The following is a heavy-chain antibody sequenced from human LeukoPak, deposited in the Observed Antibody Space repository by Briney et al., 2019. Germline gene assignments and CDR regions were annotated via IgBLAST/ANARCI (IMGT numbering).Heavy chain of an antibody. D-gene: IGHD2-21*01. CDR3: ARDAGEPIFDY. V-gene: IGHV4-38-2*02. Sequence: SETLSLTCTVSGYSISSGYYWGWIRQPPGKGLEWIGNIYHSGSTFYNPSLKSRVTISVDTSKNQFSLKLSSVTAADTAVYYCARDAGEPIFDYWGQGTLVTVSS. CDR1: GYSISSGYY. J-gene: IGHJ4*02. CDR2: IYHSGST.